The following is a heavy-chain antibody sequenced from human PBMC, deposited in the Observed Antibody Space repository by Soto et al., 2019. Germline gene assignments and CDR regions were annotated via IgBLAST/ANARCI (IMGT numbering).Heavy chain of an antibody. J-gene: IGHJ4*02. Sequence: QVQLVQSGAEVKKSGASVKVSCKASGYTFSSYTISWVRQAPGQGLEWMGWISAYNGNIKYAQKLQDRVTMTTDTSTNTAYMELRSLRSDDTAVYYCARDSPPFDYWGQGTLVTVSS. CDR3: ARDSPPFDY. V-gene: IGHV1-18*01. CDR1: GYTFSSYT. CDR2: ISAYNGNI.